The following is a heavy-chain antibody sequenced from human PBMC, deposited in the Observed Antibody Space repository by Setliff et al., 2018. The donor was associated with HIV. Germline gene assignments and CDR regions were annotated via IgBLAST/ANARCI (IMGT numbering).Heavy chain of an antibody. CDR2: IIPLIGFV. J-gene: IGHJ4*02. V-gene: IGHV1-69*05. D-gene: IGHD1-26*01. CDR3: TRGHRDGRNHREEDS. CDR1: AGTFNNYA. Sequence: SVKVSCKAYAGTFNNYAISWVRQAPGKGLEWLGVIIPLIGFVKYAQMFQGRATITTDASTTTVYLELSSLKSDDTAVYYCTRGHRDGRNHREEDSWGQGTLVTVS.